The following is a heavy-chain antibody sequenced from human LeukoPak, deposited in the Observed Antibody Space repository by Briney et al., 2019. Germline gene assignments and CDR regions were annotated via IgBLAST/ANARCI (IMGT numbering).Heavy chain of an antibody. V-gene: IGHV1-2*02. D-gene: IGHD2-21*01. CDR3: TRDLHSNFDY. CDR2: INPNSGDT. Sequence: ASVKVSCKASGYTFTGYYMHWVRQAPGQGVEWMGWINPNSGDTNYAQKFQGRVTMTRDTSISTAYMELSRLRSDDTAVYYCTRDLHSNFDYWGQGTLVTVSS. J-gene: IGHJ4*02. CDR1: GYTFTGYY.